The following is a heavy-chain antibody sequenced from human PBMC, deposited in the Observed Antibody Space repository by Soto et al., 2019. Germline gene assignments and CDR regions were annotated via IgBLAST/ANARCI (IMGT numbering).Heavy chain of an antibody. CDR2: INPDNGNT. J-gene: IGHJ5*02. CDR3: ARGIATGQLDP. V-gene: IGHV1-3*01. CDR1: GYTFTRYT. D-gene: IGHD2-15*01. Sequence: ASVKVSCTASGYTFTRYTMNWVRQAPGQRLELMGWINPDNGNTKSSQKFQDRVIITRDTSASTAYMDLSSLRSEDTAVYYCARGIATGQLDPWGQGTLVTVYS.